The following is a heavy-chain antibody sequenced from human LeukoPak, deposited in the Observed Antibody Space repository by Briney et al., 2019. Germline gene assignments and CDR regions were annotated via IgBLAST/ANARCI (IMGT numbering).Heavy chain of an antibody. CDR3: ARVSDSSGWYPSYYFDY. CDR1: GGTFSSYA. Sequence: GASVKVSCKASGGTFSSYAISWVRQAPGQGLEWMGRIIPILGIANYAQKFQGRVTMTRDTSISTAYMELSRLRSDDTAVYYCARVSDSSGWYPSYYFDYWGQGTLVTVSS. CDR2: IIPILGIA. J-gene: IGHJ4*02. V-gene: IGHV1-69*04. D-gene: IGHD6-19*01.